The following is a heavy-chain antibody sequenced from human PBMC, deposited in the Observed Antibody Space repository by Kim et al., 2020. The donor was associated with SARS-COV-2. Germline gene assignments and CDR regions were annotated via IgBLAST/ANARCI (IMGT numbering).Heavy chain of an antibody. CDR3: ARASTDYYDSSGYYHYYYYGMDV. CDR2: IGTAGDT. V-gene: IGHV3-13*01. CDR1: GFTFSSYD. D-gene: IGHD3-22*01. Sequence: GGSLRLSCAASGFTFSSYDMHWVRQATGKGLEWVSAIGTAGDTYYPGSVKGRFTISRENAKNSLYLQMNSLRAGDTAVYYCARASTDYYDSSGYYHYYYYGMDVWGQGTTVTVSS. J-gene: IGHJ6*02.